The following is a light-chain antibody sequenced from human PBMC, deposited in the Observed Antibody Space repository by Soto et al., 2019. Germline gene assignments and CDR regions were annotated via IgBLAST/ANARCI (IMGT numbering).Light chain of an antibody. J-gene: IGKJ4*01. CDR1: QNVSSSY. CDR3: KQDGRSRKLT. Sequence: HSGGRLTLSPGKRATLSCRAIQNVSSSYLAWYQQKPGQAPRLLIYGASSRATGIPDRFSGSGSGTDFTLTISRLEPEDFAVYYCKQDGRSRKLTFGGGSKADI. CDR2: GAS. V-gene: IGKV3-20*01.